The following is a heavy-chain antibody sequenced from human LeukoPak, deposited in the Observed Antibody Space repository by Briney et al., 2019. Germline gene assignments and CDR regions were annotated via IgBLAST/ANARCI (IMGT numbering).Heavy chain of an antibody. CDR1: GYTFTSYY. CDR2: INPSGGST. Sequence: GASVKVSCKASGYTFTSYYMHWVRQAPGQGLEWMGIINPSGGSTSYAQKFQGRVTMTRDTSTSTVCMELSSLRFEDTAVYYCAMALRWFERTYLDYWGQGTLVTVSS. D-gene: IGHD2-15*01. V-gene: IGHV1-46*01. CDR3: AMALRWFERTYLDY. J-gene: IGHJ4*02.